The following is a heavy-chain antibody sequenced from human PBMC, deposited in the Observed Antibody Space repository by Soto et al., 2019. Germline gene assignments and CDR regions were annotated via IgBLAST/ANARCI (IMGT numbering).Heavy chain of an antibody. D-gene: IGHD3-22*01. CDR3: ARDYDSSGYYLGPFDY. CDR2: IWNDGSNK. CDR1: GFTFSTYG. J-gene: IGHJ4*02. V-gene: IGHV3-33*01. Sequence: LRLSCAASGFTFSTYGMHWVRQAPGEGLEWVAVIWNDGSNKYYADSVKGRFTISRDNSRNTLYLQMHSLRAEDTALYYCARDYDSSGYYLGPFDYWGQGTLVTVSS.